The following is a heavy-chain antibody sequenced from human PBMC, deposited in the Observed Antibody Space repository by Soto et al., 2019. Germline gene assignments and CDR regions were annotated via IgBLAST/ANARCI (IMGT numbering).Heavy chain of an antibody. CDR3: ARDAGIAAAGHFDY. D-gene: IGHD6-13*01. J-gene: IGHJ4*02. V-gene: IGHV3-21*01. CDR1: GFTFSSYS. Sequence: EVQLVESGGGLVKPGGSLRLSCAASGFTFSSYSMNWVRQAPGKGLEWVSSISSSSSYIYYADSVKGRFTISRDNAKNSLYLQMNSLRAEDTAVYYCARDAGIAAAGHFDYWGQGTLVTVSS. CDR2: ISSSSSYI.